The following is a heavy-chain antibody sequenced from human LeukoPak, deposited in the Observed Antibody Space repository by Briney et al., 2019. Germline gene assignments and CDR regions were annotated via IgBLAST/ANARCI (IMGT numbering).Heavy chain of an antibody. D-gene: IGHD3-22*01. J-gene: IGHJ3*02. V-gene: IGHV3-20*04. CDR3: ARVPGGAGYYYDSIGYRAFDI. Sequence: GGSLRLSCAASGFIFDGYGMSWVRQAPGKGLEWVSGINWNDGSTGNADSVKGRFTISRDNAKNSLYLQMNSLRVEDTALYYCARVPGGAGYYYDSIGYRAFDIWGQGTMVTVSS. CDR2: INWNDGST. CDR1: GFIFDGYG.